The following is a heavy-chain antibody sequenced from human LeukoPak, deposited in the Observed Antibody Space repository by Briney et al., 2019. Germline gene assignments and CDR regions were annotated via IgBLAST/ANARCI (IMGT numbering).Heavy chain of an antibody. CDR3: LVVVEGG. J-gene: IGHJ4*02. CDR1: GFTFSTSW. D-gene: IGHD2-15*01. Sequence: GGSLRLSCAASGFTFSTSWMHWVRQVPGKGLVWVSQISGDGSSTSYADSVKGRFTISRDNARNTLYLQMNSLRVDDTAVYYCLVVVEGGWGQGTPVTVSS. CDR2: ISGDGSST. V-gene: IGHV3-74*01.